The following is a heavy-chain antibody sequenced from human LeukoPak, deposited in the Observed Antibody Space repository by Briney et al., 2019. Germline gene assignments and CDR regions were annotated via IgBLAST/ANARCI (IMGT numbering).Heavy chain of an antibody. V-gene: IGHV7-4-1*02. J-gene: IGHJ4*02. CDR1: GYTFTGYY. D-gene: IGHD6-19*01. CDR2: INTNTGNP. CDR3: ARDRQWLSFQQIDY. Sequence: GASVKVSCKASGYTFTGYYMHWVRQAPGQGLEWMGWINTNTGNPTYAQGFTGRFVFSLDTSVSTAYLQISSLKAEDTAVYYCARDRQWLSFQQIDYWGQGTLVTVSS.